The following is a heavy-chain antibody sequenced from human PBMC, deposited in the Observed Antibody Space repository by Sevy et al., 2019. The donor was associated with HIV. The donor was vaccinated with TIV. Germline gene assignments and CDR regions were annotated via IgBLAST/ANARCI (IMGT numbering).Heavy chain of an antibody. CDR1: GFSFDSYG. Sequence: GGSLRLSCAVSGFSFDSYGMTWVRQAPGKGLEWVSGISGSGTRTYYADSVKGRFIISSDNSKNTRYLQMNSLRSEDKAHYYCAKGGGGHYDPDEIGYYFYYYNMDVWGKGTTVTVSS. D-gene: IGHD3-22*01. CDR2: ISGSGTRT. CDR3: AKGGGGHYDPDEIGYYFYYYNMDV. J-gene: IGHJ6*03. V-gene: IGHV3-23*01.